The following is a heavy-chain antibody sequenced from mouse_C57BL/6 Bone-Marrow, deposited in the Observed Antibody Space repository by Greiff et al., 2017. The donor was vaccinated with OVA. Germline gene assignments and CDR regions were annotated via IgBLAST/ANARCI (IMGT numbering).Heavy chain of an antibody. Sequence: QVQLQQPGTELVKPGASVKLSCKASGYTFTSYWMHWVKQRPGQGLEWIGNINPSNGGTNYNEKFKSKATLTVDKSSSTAEMQRSSLTSDDSAVYDCARGGNWACLWCFDVWGTGTTVTVSS. CDR3: ARGGNWACLWCFDV. D-gene: IGHD4-1*01. CDR1: GYTFTSYW. V-gene: IGHV1-53*01. J-gene: IGHJ1*03. CDR2: INPSNGGT.